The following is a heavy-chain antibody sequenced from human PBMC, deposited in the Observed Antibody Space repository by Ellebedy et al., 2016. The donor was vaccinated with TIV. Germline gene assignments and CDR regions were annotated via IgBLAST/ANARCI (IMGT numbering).Heavy chain of an antibody. CDR1: GFDFSTYW. D-gene: IGHD5-18*01. CDR3: ARDGRLRTYYYYGMDV. CDR2: IKSDGSA. V-gene: IGHV3-74*01. J-gene: IGHJ6*02. Sequence: GESLKISCAASGFDFSTYWMHWARQAPGKGPVWLSRIKSDGSADYAESVKGRFTISRDNAKNSLYLQMNSLRAEDTALYYCARDGRLRTYYYYGMDVWGQGTTVTVSS.